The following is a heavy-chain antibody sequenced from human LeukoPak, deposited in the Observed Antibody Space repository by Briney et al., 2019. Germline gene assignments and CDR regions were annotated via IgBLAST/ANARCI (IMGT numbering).Heavy chain of an antibody. CDR1: GFTFSGSA. J-gene: IGHJ4*02. CDR3: ARDTVGATGGDFDY. Sequence: SGGSLRLSCAASGFTFSGSAVHWVRQASGKGLEWVGRIRGKTDNYATVYAASVTGRFTISRDDSKNTAYLQMNSLKTEDTAVYYCARDTVGATGGDFDYWGQGTLVTVSS. CDR2: IRGKTDNYAT. D-gene: IGHD1-26*01. V-gene: IGHV3-73*01.